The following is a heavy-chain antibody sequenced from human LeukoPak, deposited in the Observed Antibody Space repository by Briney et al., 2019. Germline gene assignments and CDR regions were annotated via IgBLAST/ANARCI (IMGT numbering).Heavy chain of an antibody. V-gene: IGHV3-23*01. CDR3: ARHLGTSSDH. CDR1: GFTFSNYA. J-gene: IGHJ4*02. D-gene: IGHD7-27*01. Sequence: PGGSLRLSCAASGFTFSNYAMSWVRQAPGKGLEWVSAVSGSGGTTYYADSAKGRFTVSRDNSKNTLFLQMNSLRAEDTAVYYCARHLGTSSDHWGQGTLVTVSS. CDR2: VSGSGGTT.